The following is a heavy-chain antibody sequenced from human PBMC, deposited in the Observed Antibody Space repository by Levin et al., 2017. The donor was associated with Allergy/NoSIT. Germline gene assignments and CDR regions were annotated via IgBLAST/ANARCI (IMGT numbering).Heavy chain of an antibody. Sequence: ASVKVSCAASGFTFSNYAMNWVRQAPGKGLEWVSSISSSTSYIYYADSVKGRFTISRDNARNSLYLQMNSLRAEDTAVYYCARGDYIWAFDYWGQGTLVTVSS. V-gene: IGHV3-21*01. CDR3: ARGDYIWAFDY. CDR1: GFTFSNYA. J-gene: IGHJ4*02. CDR2: ISSSTSYI. D-gene: IGHD3-16*01.